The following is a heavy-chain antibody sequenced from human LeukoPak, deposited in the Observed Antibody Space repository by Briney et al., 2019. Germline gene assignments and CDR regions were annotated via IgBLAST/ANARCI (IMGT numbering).Heavy chain of an antibody. CDR1: GFTFSDYY. CDR2: ISSSGSTI. CDR3: ARDPEKRSSNFDY. V-gene: IGHV3-11*04. Sequence: GGSLRLSCAASGFTFSDYYMSWIRQAPGKGLEWVSYISSSGSTIYYADSVKGRFTISWDNAKNSLYLQMNSLRAEDTAVYYCARDPEKRSSNFDYWGQGTLVTVSS. D-gene: IGHD1-14*01. J-gene: IGHJ4*02.